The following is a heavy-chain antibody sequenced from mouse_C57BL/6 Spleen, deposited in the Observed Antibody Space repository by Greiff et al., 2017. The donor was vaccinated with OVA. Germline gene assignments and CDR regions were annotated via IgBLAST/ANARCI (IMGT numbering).Heavy chain of an antibody. J-gene: IGHJ4*01. D-gene: IGHD2-4*01. V-gene: IGHV1-80*01. Sequence: VQLQQSGAELVKPGASVKISCKASGYAFSSYWMNWVKQRPGKGLEWIGQIYPGDGDTNYNGKFKGKATLTADKSSSTAYMQLSSLTSEDSAVYFCARFDYDGYYAMDYWGQGTSVTVSS. CDR3: ARFDYDGYYAMDY. CDR1: GYAFSSYW. CDR2: IYPGDGDT.